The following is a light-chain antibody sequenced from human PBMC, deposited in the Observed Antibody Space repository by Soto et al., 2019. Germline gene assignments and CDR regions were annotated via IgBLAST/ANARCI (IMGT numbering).Light chain of an antibody. CDR1: SSDVGGYNY. Sequence: QSALTQPASVSGSPGQSITISCTGTSSDVGGYNYVSWYQQHPVKAPKLMIYDVTNRPSGVSNRFSGSKSGNTASLTISGLQAEDEADYYCSSYTSSSSLWVFGTGTKLTVL. CDR2: DVT. J-gene: IGLJ1*01. V-gene: IGLV2-14*01. CDR3: SSYTSSSSLWV.